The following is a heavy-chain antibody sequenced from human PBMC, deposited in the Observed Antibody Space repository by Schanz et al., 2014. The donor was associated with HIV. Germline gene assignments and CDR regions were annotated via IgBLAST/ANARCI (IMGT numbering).Heavy chain of an antibody. CDR2: IRYDGSKK. CDR3: AREVVEYYYDSSGYFDY. CDR1: GFTFRSYG. J-gene: IGHJ4*02. Sequence: QVQLVESGGGVVQPGRSLRLSCAASGFTFRSYGMHWVRQAPGKGLEWMAVIRYDGSKKYYSDSVKGRFTISRDNSENTLYLQMNSLRAEDTAVYYCAREVVEYYYDSSGYFDYWGQGTLVTVSS. D-gene: IGHD3-22*01. V-gene: IGHV3-33*01.